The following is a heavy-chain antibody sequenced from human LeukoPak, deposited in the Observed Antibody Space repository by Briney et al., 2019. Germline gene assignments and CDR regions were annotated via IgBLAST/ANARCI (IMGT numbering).Heavy chain of an antibody. CDR1: GFTFSNAW. J-gene: IGHJ4*02. CDR2: IKSKTDGGTT. V-gene: IGHV3-15*01. CDR3: TTDTYYYDSSGYWVHFDY. D-gene: IGHD3-22*01. Sequence: GGSLRLSCAASGFTFSNAWMSWVRQAPGKGLEWVGRIKSKTDGGTTDYAVPVKGRFAISRDDSKNTLYLQMNSLKTEDTAVYYCTTDTYYYDSSGYWVHFDYWGQGTLVTVSS.